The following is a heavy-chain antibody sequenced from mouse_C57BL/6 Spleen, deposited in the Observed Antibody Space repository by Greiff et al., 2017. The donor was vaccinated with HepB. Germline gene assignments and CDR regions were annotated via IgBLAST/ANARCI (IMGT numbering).Heavy chain of an antibody. V-gene: IGHV1-76*01. CDR2: IYPGSGNT. Sequence: VQLQQSGAELVRPGASVKLSCKASGYTFTDYYINWVKQRPGQGLEWIARIYPGSGNTYYNEKFKGKATLTAEKSSSTAYMQLSSLTSEDSAVYFFARDHYGSTYGGYFDVWGTGTTVTVSS. CDR1: GYTFTDYY. CDR3: ARDHYGSTYGGYFDV. D-gene: IGHD1-1*01. J-gene: IGHJ1*03.